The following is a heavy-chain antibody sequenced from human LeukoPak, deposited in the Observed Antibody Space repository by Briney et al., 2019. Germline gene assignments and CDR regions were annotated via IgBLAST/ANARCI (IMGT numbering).Heavy chain of an antibody. CDR1: GFTFSSYG. D-gene: IGHD6-19*01. CDR2: ISYDGSNK. V-gene: IGHV3-30*18. J-gene: IGHJ3*02. CDR3: AKVETEGSGWYSELDAFDI. Sequence: PGGSLRLSCAASGFTFSSYGMHWVRQAPGKGLEWVAVISYDGSNKYYADSVKGRFTISRDNSKNTLYLQMNSLRAEDTAVYYCAKVETEGSGWYSELDAFDIWGQGTMVTVSS.